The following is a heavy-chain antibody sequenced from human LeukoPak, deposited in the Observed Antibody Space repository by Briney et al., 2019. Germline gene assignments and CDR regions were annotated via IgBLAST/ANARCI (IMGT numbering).Heavy chain of an antibody. D-gene: IGHD1-26*01. J-gene: IGHJ4*02. Sequence: PGGSLRLSCAAAAFTFSIYWMHSARQAPGKGLVWVSRINSDGSSTSYADSVKGRFTISRDNAKNTLYLQMNSLRAEDTAVYYCARDSIVGATPFDYWGQGTLVTVSS. CDR1: AFTFSIYW. V-gene: IGHV3-74*01. CDR3: ARDSIVGATPFDY. CDR2: INSDGSST.